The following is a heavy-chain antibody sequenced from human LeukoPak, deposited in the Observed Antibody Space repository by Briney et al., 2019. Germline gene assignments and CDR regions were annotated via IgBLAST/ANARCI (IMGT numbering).Heavy chain of an antibody. CDR3: ATRVPGRDRSLDY. V-gene: IGHV1-8*01. D-gene: IGHD3-16*02. J-gene: IGHJ4*02. CDR1: GYTFTSYD. CDR2: MNPNSGNT. Sequence: ASVKVSCKASGYTFTSYDINWVRQATGQGLEWMGWMNPNSGNTGYAQKFQGSVTMTRNTSISTAYMELSSLRSEDTAVYYCATRVPGRDRSLDYWGQGTLVTVSS.